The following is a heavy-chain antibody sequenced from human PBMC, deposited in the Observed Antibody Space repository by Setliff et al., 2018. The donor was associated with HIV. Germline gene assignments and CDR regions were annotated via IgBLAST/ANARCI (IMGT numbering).Heavy chain of an antibody. CDR3: AKEASHYYDSSGYPEGPNFDY. V-gene: IGHV3-30*02. D-gene: IGHD3-22*01. Sequence: QPGGSLRLSCAASGFTFSSYGMHWVRQAPGKGLEWVAFIRYDGSNKYYADSVKGRFTISRDNSKNTLYLQMNSLRAEDTAVYYCAKEASHYYDSSGYPEGPNFDYWGQGTLVTVSS. CDR2: IRYDGSNK. CDR1: GFTFSSYG. J-gene: IGHJ4*02.